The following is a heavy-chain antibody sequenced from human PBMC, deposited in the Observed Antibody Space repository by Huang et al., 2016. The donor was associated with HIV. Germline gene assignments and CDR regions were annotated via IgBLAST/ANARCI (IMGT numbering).Heavy chain of an antibody. CDR2: IYTTGST. CDR3: ARGRVTSSGVVQSYDY. V-gene: IGHV4-61*09. D-gene: IGHD3-3*01. Sequence: VQLQESGPGLVKPSQTLSLSCNVSGASIASGSYFWNWIRQPAGGGLEWIGHIYTTGSTAYNPSLTSRVAVSSDTSKNQFALSLRSVTAADTAVYVCARGRVTSSGVVQSYDYWGQGSLVTVSS. CDR1: GASIASGSYF. J-gene: IGHJ4*02.